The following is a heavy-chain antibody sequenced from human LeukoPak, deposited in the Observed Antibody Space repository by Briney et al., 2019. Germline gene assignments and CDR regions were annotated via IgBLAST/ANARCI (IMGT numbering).Heavy chain of an antibody. CDR2: IYPGDADT. Sequence: GESLKISCKGSGYSFTNYWIGWVRRMPGKGLEWMAVIYPGDADTGYSPSFRGHVTISADKSIRAAYLQWSSLKASHPFIFHAANRIRYSDGGYFDYWGQGTLVTVSS. V-gene: IGHV5-51*01. CDR1: GYSFTNYW. D-gene: IGHD3-9*01. J-gene: IGHJ4*02. CDR3: ANRIRYSDGGYFDY.